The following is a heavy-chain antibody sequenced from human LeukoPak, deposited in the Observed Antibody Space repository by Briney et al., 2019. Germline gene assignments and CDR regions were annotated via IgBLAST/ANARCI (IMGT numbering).Heavy chain of an antibody. CDR1: GGSISSSSYY. CDR2: IYYSGST. V-gene: IGHV4-39*01. CDR3: ARGLSSSSWPYFDY. Sequence: PSETLSLTCTVSGGSISSSSYYWGWIRQPPGKGLEWIGSIYYSGSTYYNPSLKSRVTISVDTSKNQFSLKLSSVTAADTAVYYCARGLSSSSWPYFDYWGQGTLVTVSS. J-gene: IGHJ4*02. D-gene: IGHD6-13*01.